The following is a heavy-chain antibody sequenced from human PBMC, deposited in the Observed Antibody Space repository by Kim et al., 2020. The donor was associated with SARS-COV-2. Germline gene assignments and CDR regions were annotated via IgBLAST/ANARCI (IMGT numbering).Heavy chain of an antibody. J-gene: IGHJ6*02. Sequence: GGSLRLSCAASGFTFSSYDMHWVRQATGKGLEWVSAIGTAGDTYYPGSVKGRFTISRENAKNSLYLQMNSLRAGDTAVYYCARASQPVLRYFDWYYGMDVWGQGTTVTVSS. CDR3: ARASQPVLRYFDWYYGMDV. CDR2: IGTAGDT. V-gene: IGHV3-13*01. CDR1: GFTFSSYD. D-gene: IGHD3-9*01.